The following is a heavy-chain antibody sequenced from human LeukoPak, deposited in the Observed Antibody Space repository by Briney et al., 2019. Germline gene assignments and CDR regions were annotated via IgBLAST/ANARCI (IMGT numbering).Heavy chain of an antibody. CDR2: IYWNDDK. V-gene: IGHV2-5*01. J-gene: IGHJ4*02. CDR3: AHSDLGYDFWSGYYDY. D-gene: IGHD3-3*01. CDR1: GFSLSTSGVG. Sequence: SGPTLVKPTQTLTLTCTFSGFSLSTSGVGVGWIRQPPGKALEWLATIYWNDDKRYSPSLKSRLTITKDTSKNQVVLTMTNMDPVDTATYYCAHSDLGYDFWSGYYDYWGQGTLVTVSS.